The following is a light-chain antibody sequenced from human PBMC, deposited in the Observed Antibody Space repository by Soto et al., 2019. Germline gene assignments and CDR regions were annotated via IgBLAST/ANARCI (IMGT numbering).Light chain of an antibody. J-gene: IGLJ2*01. CDR1: SSNIGNNY. Sequence: QSVLTQPPSVSAAAGQKVTISCSGSSSNIGNNYVSWYQQHPEKAPKLIISKVTNRPSGVSNRFSGSKSGNTAYLTISGLQAEDEADYYCNSYTSSSTLVFGGGTKLTVL. V-gene: IGLV2-14*01. CDR2: KVT. CDR3: NSYTSSSTLV.